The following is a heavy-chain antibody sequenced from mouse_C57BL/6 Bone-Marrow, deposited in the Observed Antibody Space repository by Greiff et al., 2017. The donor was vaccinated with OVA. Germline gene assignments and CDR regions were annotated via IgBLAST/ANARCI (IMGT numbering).Heavy chain of an antibody. CDR1: GFTFSSYG. CDR3: ARRPVVALDY. Sequence: EVKLMESGGDLVKPGGSLKLSCAASGFTFSSYGMSWVRQTPDKRLEWVATISSGGSYTYYPDSVKGRFTISRDNAKNTLYLQMSRLKSEDTAMYYCARRPVVALDYWGQGTTLTVSS. V-gene: IGHV5-6*02. CDR2: ISSGGSYT. J-gene: IGHJ2*01. D-gene: IGHD1-1*01.